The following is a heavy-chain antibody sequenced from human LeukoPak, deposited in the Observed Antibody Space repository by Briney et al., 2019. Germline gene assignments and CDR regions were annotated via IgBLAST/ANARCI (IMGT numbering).Heavy chain of an antibody. Sequence: GGSLRLSCAASGFTFSSYAMHWVRQAPGKGLEWVSVIYSGGSTNYADSVKGRFTISRDNSKNTLYLQMNSLRAEDTAVYYCARESGYSSNVDFDYWGQGTLVTVSS. CDR2: IYSGGST. J-gene: IGHJ4*02. CDR3: ARESGYSSNVDFDY. V-gene: IGHV3-53*01. D-gene: IGHD6-13*01. CDR1: GFTFSSYA.